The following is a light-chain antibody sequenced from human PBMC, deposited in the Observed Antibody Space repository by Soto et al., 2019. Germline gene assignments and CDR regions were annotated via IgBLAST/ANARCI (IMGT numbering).Light chain of an antibody. CDR2: ATS. CDR3: QQYNKWPPDYT. V-gene: IGKV3D-15*01. Sequence: ATLSVSPGEPATLSCRASQSVGTNLAWYQQKPGQPPRLLIYATSTRVTGVPVRFSGGGSGTDFTLTISSLQSEDFAVYYCQQYNKWPPDYTFGPGTKVDIK. J-gene: IGKJ3*01. CDR1: QSVGTN.